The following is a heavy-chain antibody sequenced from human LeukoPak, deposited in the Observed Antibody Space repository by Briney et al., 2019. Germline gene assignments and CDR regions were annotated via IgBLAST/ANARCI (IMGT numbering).Heavy chain of an antibody. J-gene: IGHJ4*02. D-gene: IGHD3-10*01. V-gene: IGHV4-34*01. CDR1: GGSFSGSY. Sequence: PSETLSLTCAVYGGSFSGSYWSWIRQPPGKRLEWVGEINHSGSTNYNPSLKSRVTISVDTSKNQFSLKLSSVTAADTAVYYCARRVVRGPRGGYFDYWGQGTLVTVSS. CDR2: INHSGST. CDR3: ARRVVRGPRGGYFDY.